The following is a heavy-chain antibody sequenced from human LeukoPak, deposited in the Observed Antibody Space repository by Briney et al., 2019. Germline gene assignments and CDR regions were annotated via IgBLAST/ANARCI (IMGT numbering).Heavy chain of an antibody. CDR1: GFTLRSNY. CDR3: ARDRSY. CDR2: IYSGGST. Sequence: GGSLRLSCAPSGFTLRSNYMSWVRQAPGKGLEWVSVIYSGGSTYYADSVKGRFTISRDNSKNTLYLQMNSLRAEDTAVYYCARDRSYWGEGTLVTVSS. J-gene: IGHJ4*02. D-gene: IGHD3-16*02. V-gene: IGHV3-66*01.